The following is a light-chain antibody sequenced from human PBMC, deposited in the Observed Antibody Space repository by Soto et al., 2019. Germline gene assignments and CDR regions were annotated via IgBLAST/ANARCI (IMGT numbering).Light chain of an antibody. Sequence: QSLPTQPASVSGTPGQSVSISCTETTSDIGAYNFVSWYPQHPGKAPKLMIYEVTTGPSAISNRFSGSTSGNTASLTSSGLQAEDVADYYCSSNSGSNTLVVFGTGTNVTV. J-gene: IGLJ1*01. CDR1: TSDIGAYNF. V-gene: IGLV2-14*01. CDR2: EVT. CDR3: SSNSGSNTLVV.